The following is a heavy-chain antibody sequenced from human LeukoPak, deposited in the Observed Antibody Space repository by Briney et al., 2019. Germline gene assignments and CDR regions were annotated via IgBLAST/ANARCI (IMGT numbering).Heavy chain of an antibody. CDR3: ARGVYIAAAQYGY. CDR2: IYYSGTT. CDR1: GGSIINYY. V-gene: IGHV4-59*01. J-gene: IGHJ4*02. D-gene: IGHD6-13*01. Sequence: PSETLSLTCTVSGGSIINYYWSCIRQPPGKGLEWRGYIYYSGTTNYNPSLKSRVTISVDTSKKQFSLKLNSVTAADPAVYYCARGVYIAAAQYGYWGQGTLVTVSS.